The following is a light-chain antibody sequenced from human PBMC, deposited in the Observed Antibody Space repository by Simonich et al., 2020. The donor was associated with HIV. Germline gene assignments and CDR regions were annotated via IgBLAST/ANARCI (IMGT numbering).Light chain of an antibody. CDR1: SSDIGSYTL. CDR3: CSYTSSSTIGV. CDR2: EGS. V-gene: IGLV2-14*02. Sequence: QSALTRPASVSGSPGQSIIISCTGTSSDIGSYTLVSWYQQHPGKAPKLMIYEGSKRPSGVSNRFSGSNSGNTASLTISGLQAEDEAEYYCCSYTSSSTIGVFGGGTKLTVL. J-gene: IGLJ3*02.